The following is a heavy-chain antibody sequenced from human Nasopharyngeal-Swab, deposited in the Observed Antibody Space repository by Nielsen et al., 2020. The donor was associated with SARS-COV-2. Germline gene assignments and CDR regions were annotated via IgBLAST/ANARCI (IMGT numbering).Heavy chain of an antibody. V-gene: IGHV4-39*07. Sequence: SETLSLTCTVSGGSISSGDYYWSWIRQPPGKGLEWIGEINHSGSTNYNPSLKSRVTISVDTSKNQFSLKLSSVTAADTAVYYCARGVVTQYYYYYYYMDVWGKGTTVTVSS. CDR3: ARGVVTQYYYYYYYMDV. D-gene: IGHD2-2*01. J-gene: IGHJ6*03. CDR2: INHSGST. CDR1: GGSISSGDYY.